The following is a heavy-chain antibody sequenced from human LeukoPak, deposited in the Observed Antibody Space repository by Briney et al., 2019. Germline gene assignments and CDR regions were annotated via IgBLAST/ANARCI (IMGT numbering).Heavy chain of an antibody. J-gene: IGHJ4*02. Sequence: GASVKVSCKASGYTFTSYGISWVRQAPGQGLEWMGWISAYNGNTNYAQKLQGRVTMTTDTSTSTAYMELRSLRSEDTAVYYCARDANPPRKMGGYYFDYWGQGTLVTVSS. D-gene: IGHD5-24*01. CDR1: GYTFTSYG. V-gene: IGHV1-18*01. CDR2: ISAYNGNT. CDR3: ARDANPPRKMGGYYFDY.